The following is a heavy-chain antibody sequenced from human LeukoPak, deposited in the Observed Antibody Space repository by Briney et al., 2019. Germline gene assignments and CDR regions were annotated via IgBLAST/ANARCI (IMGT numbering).Heavy chain of an antibody. D-gene: IGHD3-10*01. CDR3: ARSLWFGELLDY. CDR1: GGSISSNSYY. CDR2: IYYSGST. V-gene: IGHV4-39*01. Sequence: PSETLSLTCTVSGGSISSNSYYWGWIRQPPGKGLKWIGSIYYSGSTYYNPSLKSRVTISVDTSKNQFSLKLSSVTATDTAVYYCARSLWFGELLDYWGQGTLVTVSS. J-gene: IGHJ4*02.